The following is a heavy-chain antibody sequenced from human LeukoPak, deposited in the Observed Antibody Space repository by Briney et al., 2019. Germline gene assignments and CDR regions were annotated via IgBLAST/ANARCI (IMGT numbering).Heavy chain of an antibody. CDR1: GGSISSYY. CDR2: IYYSGST. Sequence: SETLSLTCTVSGGSISSYYWSWIRQPPEKGLEWIGYIYYSGSTNYNPSLKSRVTISVDTSKNQFSLKLSSVTAADTAVYYCARLPAAGRYYYYGMDVWGQGTTVTVSS. D-gene: IGHD6-13*01. V-gene: IGHV4-59*08. CDR3: ARLPAAGRYYYYGMDV. J-gene: IGHJ6*02.